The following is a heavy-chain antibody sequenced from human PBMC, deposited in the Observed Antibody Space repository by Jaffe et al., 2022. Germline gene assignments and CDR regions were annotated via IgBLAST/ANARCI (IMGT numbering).Heavy chain of an antibody. CDR2: IYHSGST. J-gene: IGHJ6*03. CDR3: ARKRLAAADYYYYYYMDV. D-gene: IGHD6-13*01. V-gene: IGHV4-4*02. CDR1: GGSISSSNW. Sequence: QVQLQESGPGLVKPSGTLSLTCAVSGGSISSSNWWSWIRQPPGKGLEWIGEIYHSGSTNYNPSLKSRVTISVDKSKNQFSLKLSSVTAADTAVYYCARKRLAAADYYYYYYMDVWGKGTTVTVSS.